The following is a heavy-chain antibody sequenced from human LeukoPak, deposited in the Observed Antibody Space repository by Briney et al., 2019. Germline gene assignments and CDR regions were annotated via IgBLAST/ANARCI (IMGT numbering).Heavy chain of an antibody. CDR2: IYYSGST. CDR3: ARHNGDDILNGTFSWDY. CDR1: GGSISSYY. Sequence: SETLSLTCTVSGGSISSYYWSWIRQPPGKGLEWIGYIYYSGSTNYNPSLKRRVTISIDTSKNHSSLKLSSVTAADAAVYYCARHNGDDILNGTFSWDYWGQGTLVTVSS. D-gene: IGHD3-9*01. V-gene: IGHV4-59*08. J-gene: IGHJ4*02.